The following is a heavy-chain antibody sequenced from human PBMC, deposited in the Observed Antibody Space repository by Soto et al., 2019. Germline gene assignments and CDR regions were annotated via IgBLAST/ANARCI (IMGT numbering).Heavy chain of an antibody. CDR1: GGSISSGAYS. CDR2: LYHGGAT. D-gene: IGHD5-18*01. J-gene: IGHJ4*02. CDR3: ARAFTAVGLFDY. V-gene: IGHV4-30-2*01. Sequence: QLQESGSGLLKPSQTLSLTCAVSGGSISSGAYSWSWIRQPPGKGLEWLGYLYHGGATYSNPSLKSRVTISGDWSKNQFSLKLNSVTAADTAVYYCARAFTAVGLFDYWGPGILVTVSS.